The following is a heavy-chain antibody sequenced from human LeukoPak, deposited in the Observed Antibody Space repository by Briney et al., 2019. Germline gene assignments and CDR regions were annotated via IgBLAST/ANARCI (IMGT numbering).Heavy chain of an antibody. J-gene: IGHJ4*02. V-gene: IGHV4-34*01. CDR1: GGSFSGYY. Sequence: PSETLSLTCAVYGGSFSGYYWSWIRQPPGKGLEWIGEINHSGSTNYNPSLKSRVTISVDTSKNQFSLKLSSVTAADTAVYYCARAGYYGSGSYYRGELDYWGQGTLVTVSS. CDR2: INHSGST. D-gene: IGHD3-10*01. CDR3: ARAGYYGSGSYYRGELDY.